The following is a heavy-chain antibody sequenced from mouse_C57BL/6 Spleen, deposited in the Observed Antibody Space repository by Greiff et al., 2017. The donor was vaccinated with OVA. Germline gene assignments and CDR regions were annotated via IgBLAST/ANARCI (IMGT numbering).Heavy chain of an antibody. CDR1: GFTFSNYW. CDR2: IRLKSDNYAT. J-gene: IGHJ2*01. Sequence: EVQLQQSGGGLVQPGGSMKLSCVASGFTFSNYWMNWVRQSPEKGLEWVAQIRLKSDNYATHYAESVKGRFTISRDDSKSSVYLQMNNLRAEDTGIYYCTRGSLYDGYYVTSYFDYWGQGTTLTVSS. CDR3: TRGSLYDGYYVTSYFDY. V-gene: IGHV6-3*01. D-gene: IGHD2-3*01.